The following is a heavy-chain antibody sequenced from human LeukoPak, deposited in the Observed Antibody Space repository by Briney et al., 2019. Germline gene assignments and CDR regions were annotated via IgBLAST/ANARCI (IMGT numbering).Heavy chain of an antibody. CDR1: GLTVSSNY. CDR3: ASKLTTGY. J-gene: IGHJ4*02. D-gene: IGHD4-17*01. V-gene: IGHV3-66*01. CDR2: IYSGGTT. Sequence: PGGSLRLSCVVSGLTVSSNYMSWVRQAPGKGLEWVSVIYSGGTTNYADSVKGRFLVYRDNSKNTLYLQMNSLRAEDTAVYYRASKLTTGYWGQGTLVTVSS.